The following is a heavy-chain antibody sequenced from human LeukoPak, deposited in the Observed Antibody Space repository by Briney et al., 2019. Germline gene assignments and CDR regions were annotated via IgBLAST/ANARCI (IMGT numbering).Heavy chain of an antibody. CDR1: GFTFSNAW. CDR3: TTDSYDYYDSSGIAAFDI. Sequence: PGGSLRLSCAASGFTFSNAWMSWVSQAPGKGLEWDGRIKSKTDGGTTDYATPVKGRSTILRDDSKHTLYLQMNSLKTVDTAVYYCTTDSYDYYDSSGIAAFDIWGQGTMVTVSS. CDR2: IKSKTDGGTT. D-gene: IGHD3-22*01. J-gene: IGHJ3*02. V-gene: IGHV3-15*01.